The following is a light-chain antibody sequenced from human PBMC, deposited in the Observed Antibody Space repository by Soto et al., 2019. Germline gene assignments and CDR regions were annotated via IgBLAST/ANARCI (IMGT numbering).Light chain of an antibody. CDR3: SSYTSTSTRV. CDR2: EVS. J-gene: IGLJ1*01. CDR1: SSDVGGYNY. Sequence: QSALTQPAFVSGSPGQSITISCTGTSSDVGGYNYVSWYQHPPGKAPKLMISEVSNRPSGVSNRFSGSKSGHTASLTISGLQAEDEADYYCSSYTSTSTRVFGTGTKVTVL. V-gene: IGLV2-14*01.